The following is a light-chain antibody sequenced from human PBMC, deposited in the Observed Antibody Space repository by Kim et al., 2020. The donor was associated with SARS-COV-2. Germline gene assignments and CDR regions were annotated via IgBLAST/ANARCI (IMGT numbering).Light chain of an antibody. CDR2: QDT. CDR1: KLGDKY. Sequence: SYELTQPPSVSVSPGQTASITCSGDKLGDKYACWYQQKPGQSPVLVIYQDTKRPSGIPERFSGSNSGNTATLTISGTQAMDEADYYCQAWDSSPAGGVFGGGTQLTVL. J-gene: IGLJ3*02. V-gene: IGLV3-1*01. CDR3: QAWDSSPAGGV.